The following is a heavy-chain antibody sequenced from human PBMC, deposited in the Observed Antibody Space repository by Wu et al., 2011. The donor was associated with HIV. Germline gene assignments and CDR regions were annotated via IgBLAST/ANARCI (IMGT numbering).Heavy chain of an antibody. CDR2: MNPNSGNA. CDR3: ASPVGSTAPGGAFDI. D-gene: IGHD1-26*01. CDR1: GNTFGSYD. V-gene: IGHV1-8*02. Sequence: QVQLVQSGAEVKKPGASVKVSCKTSGNTFGSYDFNWVRQASGQGLEWMGWMNPNSGNAGYAQKFQGRVTMTKGASIGTAYMELSSLRYEDTAVYYCASPVGSTAPGGAFDIWGQGTMVTVSS. J-gene: IGHJ3*02.